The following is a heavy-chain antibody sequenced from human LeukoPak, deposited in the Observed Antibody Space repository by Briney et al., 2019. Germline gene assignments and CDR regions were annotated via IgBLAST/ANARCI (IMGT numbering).Heavy chain of an antibody. V-gene: IGHV4-34*01. CDR1: GGSFSGYY. D-gene: IGHD4-17*01. J-gene: IGHJ4*02. CDR3: ARGRVVSDYGYGY. Sequence: SETLSLTCAVYGGSFSGYYWSWIRQPPGKGLEWIGEINHSGSTNYNPSLKSRVTISVDTSKYQFSLKLSSVTAADTAVYYCARGRVVSDYGYGYWGQGTLVTVSS. CDR2: INHSGST.